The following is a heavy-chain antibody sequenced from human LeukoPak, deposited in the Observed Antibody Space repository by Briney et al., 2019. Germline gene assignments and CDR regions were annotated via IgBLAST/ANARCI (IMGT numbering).Heavy chain of an antibody. CDR3: ARDALYYDFWSGYYGGGA. D-gene: IGHD3-3*01. Sequence: PGGSLRLSCAASGFTFSSYSMNWVRQAPGKGLEWVSYISSSSSTIYYADSVKGRFTISRDNAKNSLYLQMNSLRAEDTAVYYCARDALYYDFWSGYYGGGAWGQGTLVTVSS. J-gene: IGHJ4*02. CDR1: GFTFSSYS. CDR2: ISSSSSTI. V-gene: IGHV3-48*04.